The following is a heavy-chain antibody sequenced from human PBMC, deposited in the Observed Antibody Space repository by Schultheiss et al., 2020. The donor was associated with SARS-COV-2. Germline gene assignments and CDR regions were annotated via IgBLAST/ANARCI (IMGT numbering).Heavy chain of an antibody. CDR1: GFTFSSYS. V-gene: IGHV3-21*01. Sequence: GGSLRLSCVASGFTFSSYSMNWVRQAPGKGLEWVSSISSSSSYIYYADSVKGRFTISRDNAKNSVYLQMNSLRVEDTALYYCARAPTQLANGWGQGTLVTVSS. J-gene: IGHJ4*02. CDR3: ARAPTQLANG. D-gene: IGHD6-6*01. CDR2: ISSSSSYI.